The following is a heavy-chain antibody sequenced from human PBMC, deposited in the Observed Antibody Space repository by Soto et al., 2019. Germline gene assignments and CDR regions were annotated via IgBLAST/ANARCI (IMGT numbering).Heavy chain of an antibody. Sequence: GGSLRLSCAASGFTFNIYGMHWVRQAPDKGLEWVSLISYDGSNQYYADSVKGRFTISRDNSNKTLFLQMNSLRADDTAVYYCAKDQASGKGSFYXWGQGTLVTVSX. CDR1: GFTFNIYG. CDR3: AKDQASGKGSFYX. V-gene: IGHV3-30*18. CDR2: ISYDGSNQ. J-gene: IGHJ4*02.